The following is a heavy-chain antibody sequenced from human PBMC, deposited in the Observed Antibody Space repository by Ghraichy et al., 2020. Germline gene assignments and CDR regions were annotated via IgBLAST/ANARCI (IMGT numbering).Heavy chain of an antibody. Sequence: GESLNISCAASGFTFSRHWMHWVRQAPGKGLVWVSRINSDGTRPSYADYVKGRFTISRDNAKNTVYLQMNSLRADDTAVYYCAREIVVGPPARQHDAFDIWGQGTMVTVSS. V-gene: IGHV3-74*01. CDR3: AREIVVGPPARQHDAFDI. CDR1: GFTFSRHW. J-gene: IGHJ3*02. D-gene: IGHD2-2*01. CDR2: INSDGTRP.